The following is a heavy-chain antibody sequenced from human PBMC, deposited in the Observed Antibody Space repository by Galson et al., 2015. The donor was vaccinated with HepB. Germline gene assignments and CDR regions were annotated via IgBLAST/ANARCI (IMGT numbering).Heavy chain of an antibody. J-gene: IGHJ4*02. V-gene: IGHV3-9*01. Sequence: SLRLSCAASGFTFDDYAMHWVRQAPGKGLEWVSGISWNSGSIGYADSVKGRFTISRDNAKNSLYLQMNSLRAEDTALYYCAKDMGKGAGTPTLFDYWGQGTLVTVSS. CDR2: ISWNSGSI. CDR1: GFTFDDYA. D-gene: IGHD1-1*01. CDR3: AKDMGKGAGTPTLFDY.